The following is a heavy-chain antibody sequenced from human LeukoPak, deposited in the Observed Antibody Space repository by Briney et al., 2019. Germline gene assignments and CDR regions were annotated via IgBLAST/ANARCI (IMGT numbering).Heavy chain of an antibody. CDR2: ISSSGGSI. V-gene: IGHV3-48*03. CDR3: ERGRYSANDYGGDY. CDR1: GFTFTSYE. J-gene: IGHJ4*02. D-gene: IGHD5-12*01. Sequence: QPGGSLTLSCAASGFTFTSYEMNWVRQAPGKGLEWISYISSSGGSIHYADPVRGRFNFSRDNAKNALLLQMNSLPAEDTAVYYCERGRYSANDYGGDYWGQGTLVTVSS.